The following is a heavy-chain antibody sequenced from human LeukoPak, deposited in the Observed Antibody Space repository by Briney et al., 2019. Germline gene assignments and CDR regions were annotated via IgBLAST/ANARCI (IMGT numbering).Heavy chain of an antibody. CDR1: GGSISSSSYY. J-gene: IGHJ4*02. CDR3: ARRGTYYYGSGTYYFDY. D-gene: IGHD3-10*01. CDR2: IYYSGST. V-gene: IGHV4-39*01. Sequence: SETLSLTCTVSGGSISSSSYYWGWIRQPPGKGLEWIGSIYYSGSTYYNPFLKSRVTISVDTSKNQFSLKLSSVTAADTAVYYCARRGTYYYGSGTYYFDYWGQGTLVTVSS.